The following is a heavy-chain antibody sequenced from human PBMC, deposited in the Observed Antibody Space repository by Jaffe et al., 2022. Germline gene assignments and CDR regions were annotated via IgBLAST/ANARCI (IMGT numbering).Heavy chain of an antibody. J-gene: IGHJ6*03. CDR3: ARDHEVEKHYYYYYMDV. Sequence: EVQLVESGGGLVQPGGSLRLSCAASGFTFSSYSMNWVRQAPGKGLEWVSYISSSSSTIYYADSVKGRFTISRDNAKNSLYLQMNSLRAEDTAVYYCARDHEVEKHYYYYYMDVWGKGTTVTVSS. CDR1: GFTFSSYS. V-gene: IGHV3-48*01. D-gene: IGHD2-15*01. CDR2: ISSSSSTI.